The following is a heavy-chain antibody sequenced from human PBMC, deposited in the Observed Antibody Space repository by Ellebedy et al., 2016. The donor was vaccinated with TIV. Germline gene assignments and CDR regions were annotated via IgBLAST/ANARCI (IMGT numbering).Heavy chain of an antibody. CDR1: GYTFISYG. CDR2: ISGLNGKT. Sequence: AASVKVSCKASGYTFISYGLSWVRQAPGQGLEWMGWISGLNGKTKYARTVQGRVTLTTDTAARTVYMELTSLRSDDTAVYYCARDNTVGGTNWFDPWGQGTLVIVSS. CDR3: ARDNTVGGTNWFDP. V-gene: IGHV1-18*04. D-gene: IGHD6-19*01. J-gene: IGHJ5*02.